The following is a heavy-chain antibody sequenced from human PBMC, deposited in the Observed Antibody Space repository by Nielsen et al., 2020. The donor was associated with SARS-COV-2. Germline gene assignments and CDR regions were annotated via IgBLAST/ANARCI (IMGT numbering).Heavy chain of an antibody. V-gene: IGHV5-51*01. CDR1: GYSFTSYW. CDR2: IYPGDSDT. D-gene: IGHD6-6*01. J-gene: IGHJ5*02. CDR3: ARAYSSSSRPGNWFDA. Sequence: GGSLRLSCKGSGYSFTSYWIGWVRQMPGKGLEWMGIIYPGDSDTRYSPSFQGQVTISADKSISTAYLQWSSLKASDTAMYYCARAYSSSSRPGNWFDAWGQGTLVTVSS.